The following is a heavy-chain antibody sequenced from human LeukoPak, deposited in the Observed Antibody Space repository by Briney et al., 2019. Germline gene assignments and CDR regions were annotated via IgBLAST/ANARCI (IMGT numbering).Heavy chain of an antibody. Sequence: GGSLRLSCAASGFTFSSYAMSWVRQPPGKGLEWVSGISGSGDNTYYADSVKGRFTISRDNSKNTLYLQMNSLRAEDTAVYYCAKDTRDYYYGMDVWGQGTTVTVSS. CDR1: GFTFSSYA. V-gene: IGHV3-23*01. CDR2: ISGSGDNT. J-gene: IGHJ6*02. CDR3: AKDTRDYYYGMDV.